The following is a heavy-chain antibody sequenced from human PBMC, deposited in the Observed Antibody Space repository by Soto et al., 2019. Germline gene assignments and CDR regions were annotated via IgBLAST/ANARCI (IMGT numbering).Heavy chain of an antibody. J-gene: IGHJ6*03. Sequence: QVQLVQSGAEVKKPGASVKVSCKASGYTFTSYGISWVRQAPGQGLEWMGWISAYNGNTNYAQKLQGRVTMTTDTSTSTAYIELRSLRSDDTAVYYCARSIAARQGWLGDYYYYMDVWGKGTTVTVSS. CDR1: GYTFTSYG. CDR3: ARSIAARQGWLGDYYYYMDV. CDR2: ISAYNGNT. D-gene: IGHD6-6*01. V-gene: IGHV1-18*01.